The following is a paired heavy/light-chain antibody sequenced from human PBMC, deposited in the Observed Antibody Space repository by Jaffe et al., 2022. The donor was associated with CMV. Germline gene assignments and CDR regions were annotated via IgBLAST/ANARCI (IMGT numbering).Light chain of an antibody. CDR1: SLRSYY. Sequence: SSELTQDPAVSVALGQTVRITCQGDSLRSYYASWYQQKPGQAPVLVIYGKNNRPSGIPDRFSGSSSGNTASLTITGAQAEDEADYYCNSRDSSGNHLRWVFGGGTKLTVL. J-gene: IGLJ3*02. V-gene: IGLV3-19*01. CDR3: NSRDSSGNHLRWV. CDR2: GKN.
Heavy chain of an antibody. CDR3: AGSEWELLREDAFDI. CDR2: IWYDGSNK. J-gene: IGHJ3*02. D-gene: IGHD1-26*01. CDR1: GFTFSSYG. Sequence: QVQLVESGGGVVQPGRSLRLSCAASGFTFSSYGMHWVRQAPGKGLEWVAVIWYDGSNKYYADSVKGRFTISRDNSKNTLYLQMNSLRAEDTAVYYCAGSEWELLREDAFDIWGQGTMVTVSS. V-gene: IGHV3-33*08.